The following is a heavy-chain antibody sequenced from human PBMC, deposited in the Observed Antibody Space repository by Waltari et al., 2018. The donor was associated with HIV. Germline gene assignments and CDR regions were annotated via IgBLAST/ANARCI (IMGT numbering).Heavy chain of an antibody. J-gene: IGHJ4*02. CDR1: GGSLSGYY. D-gene: IGHD3-22*01. Sequence: QVQLQQWGAGLLKPSETLSLTCAVYGGSLSGYYWSWIRQHPGKGLEWIGEINHSGSTNYNPSLKSRVTISVDTSKNQFSLKLSSVTAADTAVYYCARGAGYYDSSGYYYRYYFDYWGQGTLVTVSS. CDR2: INHSGST. CDR3: ARGAGYYDSSGYYYRYYFDY. V-gene: IGHV4-34*01.